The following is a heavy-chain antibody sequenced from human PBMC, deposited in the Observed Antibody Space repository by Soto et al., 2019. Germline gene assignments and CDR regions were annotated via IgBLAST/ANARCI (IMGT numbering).Heavy chain of an antibody. V-gene: IGHV4-39*01. D-gene: IGHD2-21*01. CDR2: LFYTGTT. CDR3: ARLVVVAPVANV. Sequence: SETLSLTCSVSGGSVSYNSYYWGWIRQPPGKGLEWVGGLFYTGTTYYNPSLKDRLSISVDTSKNSFSLNLTSVTAADTAVYFCARLVVVAPVANVWGQGALVTVSS. CDR1: GGSVSYNSYY. J-gene: IGHJ4*02.